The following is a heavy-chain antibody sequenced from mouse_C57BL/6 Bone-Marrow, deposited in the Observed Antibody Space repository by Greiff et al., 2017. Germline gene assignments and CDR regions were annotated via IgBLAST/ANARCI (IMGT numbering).Heavy chain of an antibody. D-gene: IGHD2-2*01. CDR3: ARWLPLSAMDY. CDR2: IYPGSGST. CDR1: GYTFTSYW. J-gene: IGHJ4*01. Sequence: QVQLQQPGAELVKPGASVKMSCQASGYTFTSYWITWVKQRPGQGLEWIGDIYPGSGSTNYNEKFKSKATLTVDTSYSTAYMQLSSLKSEDSAVYFCARWLPLSAMDYWGQGTSVTVSS. V-gene: IGHV1-55*01.